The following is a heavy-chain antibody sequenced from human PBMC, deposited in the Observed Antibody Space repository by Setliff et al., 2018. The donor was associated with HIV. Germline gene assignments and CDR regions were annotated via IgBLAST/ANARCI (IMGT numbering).Heavy chain of an antibody. CDR2: MNPNSGNT. Sequence: PSVKVSCKASGYTFTSYDVNWVRQAPGQGLEWMGWMNPNSGNTGYAQNFQGRVTMTRNTSISTAYMELTSLRFEDTAVYYCARGSPTAGDYWGQGTLVTSPQ. CDR1: GYTFTSYD. J-gene: IGHJ4*02. V-gene: IGHV1-8*01. CDR3: ARGSPTAGDY.